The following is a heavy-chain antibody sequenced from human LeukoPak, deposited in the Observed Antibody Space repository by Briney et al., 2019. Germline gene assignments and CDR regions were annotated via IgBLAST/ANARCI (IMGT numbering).Heavy chain of an antibody. D-gene: IGHD3-10*01. Sequence: SETLSLTCTVSGGSISDYFWSWIRQPPGKGLEWVGYVFYNGSTNYNPSLKSRVTISIDTSRIRFSLRLSSVTAADTARYYCARLDFGDYFDYWGRGTLVTVSS. CDR3: ARLDFGDYFDY. V-gene: IGHV4-59*01. J-gene: IGHJ4*02. CDR1: GGSISDYF. CDR2: VFYNGST.